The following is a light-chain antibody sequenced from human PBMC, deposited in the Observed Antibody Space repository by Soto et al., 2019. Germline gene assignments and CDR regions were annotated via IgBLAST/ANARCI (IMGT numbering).Light chain of an antibody. CDR2: GAS. CDR3: QPRYTSSYP. Sequence: DIQMTQSPSPLSASVGDRVTITCRASQSINKYLNWYQQKTGKAPKLLIYGASSLPSGVPSRFSGSGSGTNFTLNISNLEPEDFATYYWQPRYTSSYPFGQGTKLEIK. V-gene: IGKV1-39*01. CDR1: QSINKY. J-gene: IGKJ2*01.